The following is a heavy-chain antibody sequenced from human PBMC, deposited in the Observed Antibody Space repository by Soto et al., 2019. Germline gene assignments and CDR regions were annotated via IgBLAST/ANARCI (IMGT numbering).Heavy chain of an antibody. CDR3: ASGRQQLAEDFVYSGNYAMDV. J-gene: IGHJ6*02. D-gene: IGHD6-13*01. CDR1: GYTSPSYT. V-gene: IGHV1-18*01. Sequence: QVQLVQSGAEVKRPGASVKVSCKASGYTSPSYTITWVRQAPGLGLEWMGRITAYNGNTNYAQKFQDRVTMTTDTSTGTAYMELRSLISDDTAVYYCASGRQQLAEDFVYSGNYAMDVWGQGTTVTVSS. CDR2: ITAYNGNT.